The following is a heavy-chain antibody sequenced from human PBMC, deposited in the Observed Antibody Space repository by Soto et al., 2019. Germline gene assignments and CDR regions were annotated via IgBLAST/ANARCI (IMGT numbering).Heavy chain of an antibody. D-gene: IGHD3-16*01. Sequence: PLQRLSLTCAISVYSVSSNTAAWDWIIQSPSSGREWLGRTFYRSQWYNDSAKSVRGRINIKPDTSKNQFSLQLSSVTPDDTAVYYFSREHFYTDYSGYNCDGYFDFWGQGTRVTVSS. V-gene: IGHV6-1*01. CDR2: TFYRSQWYN. J-gene: IGHJ4*02. CDR1: VYSVSSNTAA. CDR3: SREHFYTDYSGYNCDGYFDF.